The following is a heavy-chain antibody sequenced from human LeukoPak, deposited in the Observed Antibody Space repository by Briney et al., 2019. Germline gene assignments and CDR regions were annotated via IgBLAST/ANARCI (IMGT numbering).Heavy chain of an antibody. CDR3: ASNPGYSSSWEEYYFDY. V-gene: IGHV3-30-3*01. Sequence: GGSLRLSCAASGFTFSSYAMHWVRQAPGKGLEWVAVISYDGSNRYYADSVKGRFTISRDNSKNTLYLQMNSLRAEDTAVYYCASNPGYSSSWEEYYFDYWGQGTLVTVSS. CDR2: ISYDGSNR. J-gene: IGHJ4*02. CDR1: GFTFSSYA. D-gene: IGHD6-13*01.